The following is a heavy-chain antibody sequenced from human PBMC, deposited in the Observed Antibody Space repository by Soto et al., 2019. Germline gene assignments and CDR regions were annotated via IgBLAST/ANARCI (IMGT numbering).Heavy chain of an antibody. CDR1: GGTFSSYT. V-gene: IGHV1-69*02. Sequence: SVKISCKASGGTFSSYTISWVRQAPGQGLEWMGRIIPILGIANYAQKFQGRVTITADKSTSTAYMELSSLRSEDTAVYYCARSSTLYYYYYMDVWGKGTTVTVSS. CDR2: IIPILGIA. CDR3: ARSSTLYYYYYMDV. J-gene: IGHJ6*03.